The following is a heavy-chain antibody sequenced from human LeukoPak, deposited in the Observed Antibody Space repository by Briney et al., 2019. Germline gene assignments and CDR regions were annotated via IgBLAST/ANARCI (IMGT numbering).Heavy chain of an antibody. D-gene: IGHD2-2*01. V-gene: IGHV3-20*04. CDR2: INWNGGST. Sequence: PGGSLRLSCAASGFTFDDYGMSWVRQAPGKGLEWVSGINWNGGSTGYADSVKGRFTISRDNAKNSLYLQMNSLRAEDTALYYCARDRWTRGIVVVGYMDVWGKGTTVTVSS. J-gene: IGHJ6*03. CDR1: GFTFDDYG. CDR3: ARDRWTRGIVVVGYMDV.